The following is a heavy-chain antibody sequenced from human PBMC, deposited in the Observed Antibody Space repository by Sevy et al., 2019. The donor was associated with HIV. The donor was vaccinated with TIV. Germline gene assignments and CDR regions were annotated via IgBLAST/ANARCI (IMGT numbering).Heavy chain of an antibody. D-gene: IGHD6-13*01. CDR1: GFTFSNYA. Sequence: GGSLRLSCAASGFTFSNYAMNWVRQAPGKGLEWVSAISGSGGTTYHADSVKGRFTISRDNSKNTLYLQMSSLRAEDTAVYYCAKASTIAAAGGLFDCWGQGTLVTVSS. V-gene: IGHV3-23*01. CDR2: ISGSGGTT. CDR3: AKASTIAAAGGLFDC. J-gene: IGHJ4*02.